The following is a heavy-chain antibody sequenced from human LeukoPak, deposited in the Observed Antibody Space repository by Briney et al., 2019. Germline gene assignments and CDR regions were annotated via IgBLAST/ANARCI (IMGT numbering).Heavy chain of an antibody. CDR2: INHSGST. Sequence: ASETLSLTCAVYGGSFSGYYWSWIRQPPGKGLEWIGEINHSGSTNYNPSLKSRVTISVDTSKNQFSLKLSSVTAADTAVYYCARGSPDIVVVPAAAAPPYYSDYWGQGTLVTVSS. CDR1: GGSFSGYY. J-gene: IGHJ4*02. V-gene: IGHV4-34*01. CDR3: ARGSPDIVVVPAAAAPPYYSDY. D-gene: IGHD2-2*01.